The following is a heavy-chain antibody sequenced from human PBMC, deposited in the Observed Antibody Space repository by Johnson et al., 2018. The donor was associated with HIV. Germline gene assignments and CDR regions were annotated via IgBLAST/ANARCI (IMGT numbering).Heavy chain of an antibody. J-gene: IGHJ3*02. CDR2: LKSKIDGGTT. CDR1: GFTFSNAW. D-gene: IGHD6-19*01. V-gene: IGHV3-15*01. Sequence: VQLVESGGGLVKPGGSLRLSCAASGFTFSNAWMSWVRQAPGKGLEWVGRLKSKIDGGTTDYAAPVKGRFTISRDDSTNTLSLEMNSLKIEDTAVYYCATARNRLWSSSGWTGFWAFDIWGQGTMVTVSS. CDR3: ATARNRLWSSSGWTGFWAFDI.